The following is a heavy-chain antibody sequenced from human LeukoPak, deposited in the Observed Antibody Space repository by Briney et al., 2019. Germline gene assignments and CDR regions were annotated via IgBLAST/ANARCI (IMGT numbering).Heavy chain of an antibody. CDR1: GYSISSGYY. CDR2: IYHSGST. J-gene: IGHJ3*02. V-gene: IGHV4-38-2*02. CDR3: AREGPPQIHDYGDYEGPRDAFDI. D-gene: IGHD4-17*01. Sequence: ASETLSLTCTVSGYSISSGYYWGWIRQPPGKGLEWIGSIYHSGSTYYNPSLKSRVTISVDTSKNQFSLKLSSVTAADTAVYYCAREGPPQIHDYGDYEGPRDAFDIWGQGTMVTVSS.